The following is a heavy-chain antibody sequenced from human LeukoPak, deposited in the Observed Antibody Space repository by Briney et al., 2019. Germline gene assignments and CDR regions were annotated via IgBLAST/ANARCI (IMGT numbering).Heavy chain of an antibody. CDR3: ARLTRLSTSPDRYYLDY. J-gene: IGHJ4*02. CDR1: GDSISSYY. CDR2: IYTSGGT. V-gene: IGHV4-4*09. D-gene: IGHD6-6*01. Sequence: SETPSLTCTVSGDSISSYYWSWTRQPPGKGLEWIGYIYTSGGTNYIPSLKGRVTISIDTSKNQFSLKLSSVTAADSAVYYCARLTRLSTSPDRYYLDYWGQGTLVTVSS.